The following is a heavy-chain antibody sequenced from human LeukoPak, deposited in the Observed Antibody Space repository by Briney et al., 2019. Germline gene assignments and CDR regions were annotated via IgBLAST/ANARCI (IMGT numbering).Heavy chain of an antibody. V-gene: IGHV4-59*01. D-gene: IGHD6-19*01. CDR2: IYYSGST. Sequence: SETLSLTCTVSGGSISSYYWSWIRQPPGKGLEWIGYIYYSGSTNYNPSLKSRVTMSVDTSKNRFSLKLSSVTAADTAVYYCARDLGGWYLDYWGQGTLVTVSS. CDR3: ARDLGGWYLDY. CDR1: GGSISSYY. J-gene: IGHJ4*02.